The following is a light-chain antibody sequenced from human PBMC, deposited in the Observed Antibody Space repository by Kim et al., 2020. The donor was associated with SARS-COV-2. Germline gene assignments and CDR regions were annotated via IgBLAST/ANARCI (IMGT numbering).Light chain of an antibody. CDR1: NIGSNS. J-gene: IGLJ3*02. Sequence: APGTTARITCGGNNIGSNSVHWYQQKPGQAPVLVIYYDSDRPSGIPERFSGSNSGNTATLTISRVEAGDEADYYCQVWDSSSDHWVFGGGTQLTVL. V-gene: IGLV3-21*04. CDR2: YDS. CDR3: QVWDSSSDHWV.